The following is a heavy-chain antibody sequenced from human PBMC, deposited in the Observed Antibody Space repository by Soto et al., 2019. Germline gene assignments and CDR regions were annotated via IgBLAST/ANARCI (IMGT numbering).Heavy chain of an antibody. CDR1: GGSFSGYY. CDR3: AVGYCSGGSCSKNFY. V-gene: IGHV4-34*01. Sequence: QVQLQQWGAGLLKPSETLSLTCAVYGGSFSGYYWSWIRQPPGKGLEWIGEINHSGSTNYNPSLKSRVTISVDTSKNQFSLKLSSVTAADTAVYYYAVGYCSGGSCSKNFYWGQGTLVTVSS. CDR2: INHSGST. D-gene: IGHD2-15*01. J-gene: IGHJ4*02.